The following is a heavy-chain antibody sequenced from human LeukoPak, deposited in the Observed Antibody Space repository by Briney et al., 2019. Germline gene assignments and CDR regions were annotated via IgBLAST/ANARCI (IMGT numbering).Heavy chain of an antibody. J-gene: IGHJ4*02. V-gene: IGHV3-23*01. Sequence: PGGSLRLSCAASGFTFSSYAMSWVRQAPGKGLEWVSAISGSGGSTYYADSVKGRFTISRDNSKSTLYLQMNSLRAEDTAVYYCAKCSSGYPYYFDYWGQGTLVTVSS. CDR1: GFTFSSYA. D-gene: IGHD3-22*01. CDR3: AKCSSGYPYYFDY. CDR2: ISGSGGST.